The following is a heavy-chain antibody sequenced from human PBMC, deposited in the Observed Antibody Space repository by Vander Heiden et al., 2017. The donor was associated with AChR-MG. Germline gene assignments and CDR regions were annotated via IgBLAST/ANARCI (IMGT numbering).Heavy chain of an antibody. Sequence: QVQLVESGGGVVRPGRSLRPSCVASGFTFRSHGMHWVRQAPGKGLEWVAFISNDGKNKNYAESVKGRFFISRDNSKNSLSLLVNSLRSEDTAVYFCAKILTDTSGWENVDFWGQGTLVTVSS. CDR3: AKILTDTSGWENVDF. CDR1: GFTFRSHG. V-gene: IGHV3-30*18. CDR2: ISNDGKNK. D-gene: IGHD6-19*01. J-gene: IGHJ4*02.